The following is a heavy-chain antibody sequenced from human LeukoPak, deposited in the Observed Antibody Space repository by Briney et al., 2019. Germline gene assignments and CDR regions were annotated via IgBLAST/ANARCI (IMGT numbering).Heavy chain of an antibody. CDR3: AKGRYDFWSGYSDFDY. J-gene: IGHJ4*02. CDR2: ISGSGGST. CDR1: GFTFSSYG. D-gene: IGHD3-3*01. V-gene: IGHV3-23*01. Sequence: GSLRLSCAASGFTFSSYGMHWVRQAPGKGLEWVAAISGSGGSTYYADSVKGRFTISRDNSKNTLYLQMNSLRAEDTAVYYCAKGRYDFWSGYSDFDYWGQGTLVTVSS.